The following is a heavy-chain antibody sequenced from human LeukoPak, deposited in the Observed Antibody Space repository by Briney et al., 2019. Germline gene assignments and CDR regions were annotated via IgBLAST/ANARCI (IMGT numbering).Heavy chain of an antibody. CDR2: ISSSSSYI. D-gene: IGHD3-16*01. CDR3: ARDRVLLRSRTSHAFDI. CDR1: GFTFSSYS. J-gene: IGHJ3*02. V-gene: IGHV3-21*01. Sequence: PGGSLRLSCAASGFTFSSYSMNWVRQAPGKGLEWVSSISSSSSYIYYADSVKGRFTISRDNAKNSLYLQMNSLRAEDTAVYYCARDRVLLRSRTSHAFDIWGQGTMVTVSS.